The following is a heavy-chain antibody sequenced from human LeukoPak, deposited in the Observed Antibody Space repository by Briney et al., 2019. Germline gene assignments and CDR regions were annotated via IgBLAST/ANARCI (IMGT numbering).Heavy chain of an antibody. D-gene: IGHD2-2*01. CDR2: INHSGST. Sequence: SETLSLTCAVYGGSFSGYYWSWLRQPPGKGLEGSGEINHSGSTNYNPSLKSRVTISVDTSKNQFSLKLGSVTAADTAVYYCARRGYCSSTSCLPNNDAFDIWGQGTMVTVSS. J-gene: IGHJ3*02. CDR3: ARRGYCSSTSCLPNNDAFDI. V-gene: IGHV4-34*01. CDR1: GGSFSGYY.